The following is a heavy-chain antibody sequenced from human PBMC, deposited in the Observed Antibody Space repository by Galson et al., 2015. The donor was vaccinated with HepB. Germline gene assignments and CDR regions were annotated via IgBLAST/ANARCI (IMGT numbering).Heavy chain of an antibody. V-gene: IGHV3-23*01. J-gene: IGHJ4*02. CDR1: GFPFPNYA. Sequence: SLRLSCAASGFPFPNYAMNWVRQAPGKGLEWVSSVSDSGASTYYADSVKGRFTISRDNSKDTLYLQMDSLRVEDTAVYYCARDGGGWEVPPDYWGQGTLVTVST. CDR2: VSDSGAST. CDR3: ARDGGGWEVPPDY. D-gene: IGHD1-26*01.